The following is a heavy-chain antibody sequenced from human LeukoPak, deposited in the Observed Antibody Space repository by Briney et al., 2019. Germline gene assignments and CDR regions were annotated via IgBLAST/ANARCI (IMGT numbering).Heavy chain of an antibody. V-gene: IGHV4-59*01. J-gene: IGHJ4*02. CDR1: GGSISSYY. CDR2: IYYSGST. D-gene: IGHD6-19*01. CDR3: ARAAPPGIAVAGFTVYYFDY. Sequence: SETLSLTCTVSGGSISSYYWSWIRQPPGKGLEWIGYIYYSGSTNYNPSLKSRVTISVDTSKNQFSLKLSSVTAADTAVYYCARAAPPGIAVAGFTVYYFDYWGQGTLVTVSS.